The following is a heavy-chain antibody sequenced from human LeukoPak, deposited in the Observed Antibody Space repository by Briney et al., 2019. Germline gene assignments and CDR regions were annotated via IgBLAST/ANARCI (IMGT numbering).Heavy chain of an antibody. J-gene: IGHJ4*02. Sequence: PGGSLRLSCAASGFIFSSYWMHWVRQAPGKGLVWVSRLNNDGSRTNYADSVKGRFTISRDNAKNTLYLQMNSLRAEDTAMYYRAKSLGAPDDYWGQGTLVTVSS. V-gene: IGHV3-74*01. D-gene: IGHD1-26*01. CDR1: GFIFSSYW. CDR3: AKSLGAPDDY. CDR2: LNNDGSRT.